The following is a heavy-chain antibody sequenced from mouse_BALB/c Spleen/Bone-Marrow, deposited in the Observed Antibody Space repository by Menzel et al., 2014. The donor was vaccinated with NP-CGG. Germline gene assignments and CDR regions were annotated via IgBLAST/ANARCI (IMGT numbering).Heavy chain of an antibody. V-gene: IGHV1-14*01. CDR2: INPYNDGS. Sequence: VQLQQSGPELVKPGASVKMSCKASGYTFTSYVMHWVKQKPGQGLEWIGYINPYNDGSKYNEKFKGKATLNSDKSSGTAFMELSSLASEDAAVYYCGRSDYRYGMDYWGQGTSVTVSS. D-gene: IGHD2-14*01. CDR1: GYTFTSYV. J-gene: IGHJ4*01. CDR3: GRSDYRYGMDY.